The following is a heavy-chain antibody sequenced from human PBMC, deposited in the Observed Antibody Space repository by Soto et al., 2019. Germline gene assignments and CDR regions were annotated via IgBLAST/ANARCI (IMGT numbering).Heavy chain of an antibody. D-gene: IGHD6-13*01. V-gene: IGHV4-39*01. Sequence: PSETLSLTCTVSGGSIRSSNYYWAWVRQPPGKGLEWIANIYYSGDTYFHPSLRSRLTVSVDTSKNQFSIKLSSLTAADTAMYYCASLHVPGNFDYWGQGTLVTVSS. J-gene: IGHJ4*02. CDR2: IYYSGDT. CDR3: ASLHVPGNFDY. CDR1: GGSIRSSNYY.